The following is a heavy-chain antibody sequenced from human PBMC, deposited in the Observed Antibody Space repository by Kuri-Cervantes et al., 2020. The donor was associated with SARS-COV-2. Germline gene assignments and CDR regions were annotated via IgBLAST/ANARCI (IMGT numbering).Heavy chain of an antibody. CDR2: ISAYNGNT. CDR1: GYTFTSYG. V-gene: IGHV1-18*01. Sequence: ASVKVSCKASGYTFTSYGISWVRQAPGQGLEWMGWISAYNGNTNYAQKLQGRVTMTTDTSTSTAYMELRSLGSDDTAVYYCARDRPGIAAASLYYYYYMDVWGKGTTVTVSS. CDR3: ARDRPGIAAASLYYYYYMDV. D-gene: IGHD6-13*01. J-gene: IGHJ6*03.